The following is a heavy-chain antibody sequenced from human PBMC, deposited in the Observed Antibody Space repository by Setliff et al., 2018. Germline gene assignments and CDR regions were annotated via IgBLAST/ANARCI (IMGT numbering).Heavy chain of an antibody. CDR1: GYTFTGYY. CDR2: INPNSGGT. Sequence: ASVKVSCKSSGYTFTGYYMHWVRQAPGQGLEWMGWINPNSGGTNYAQKFQGRVTMTRDTSISTAYMELSRLSSDDTAVYYCARADIVLMVYAISSGWFDPWGQGTLVTVSS. V-gene: IGHV1-2*02. J-gene: IGHJ5*02. CDR3: ARADIVLMVYAISSGWFDP. D-gene: IGHD2-8*01.